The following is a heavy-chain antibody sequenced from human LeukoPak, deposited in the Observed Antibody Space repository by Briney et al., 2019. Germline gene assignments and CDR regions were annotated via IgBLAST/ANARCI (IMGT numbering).Heavy chain of an antibody. Sequence: PGRSLRLSCAASGFTFSSYSMNWVRQAPGKGLEWVSSISSSSSYIYYADSVKGRFTISRDNAKNSLYLQMNSLRAEDTAVYYCARDFLRGGYYYDYGMDVWGQGTTVTVSS. CDR1: GFTFSSYS. V-gene: IGHV3-21*01. CDR3: ARDFLRGGYYYDYGMDV. CDR2: ISSSSSYI. J-gene: IGHJ6*02. D-gene: IGHD2-15*01.